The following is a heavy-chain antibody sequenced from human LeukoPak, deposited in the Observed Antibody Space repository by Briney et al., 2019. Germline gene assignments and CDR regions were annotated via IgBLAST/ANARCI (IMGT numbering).Heavy chain of an antibody. J-gene: IGHJ4*02. V-gene: IGHV4-34*01. Sequence: SETLSLTCAVYGGSFSGYYWSWICQPPGKGLEWIGEINHSGSTNYNPSLKSRVTISVDTSKNQFSLKLCSVTAADTAVYYCARGSDYDSSGYYYEYFDYWGQGTLVTVSS. CDR1: GGSFSGYY. D-gene: IGHD3-22*01. CDR3: ARGSDYDSSGYYYEYFDY. CDR2: INHSGST.